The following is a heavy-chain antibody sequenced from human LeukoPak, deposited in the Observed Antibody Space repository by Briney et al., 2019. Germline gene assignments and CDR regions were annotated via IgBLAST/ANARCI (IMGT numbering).Heavy chain of an antibody. CDR1: GYTFTGYY. CDR3: ARVSSGGHFDY. J-gene: IGHJ4*02. CDR2: INPNSGGT. D-gene: IGHD3-22*01. V-gene: IGHV1-2*06. Sequence: ASVKDSCKTSGYTFTGYYMHWVRQAPGQGLEWMGRINPNSGGTNYAQKFQGRVTMTRDTSISTAYMELSRLRSDDTAVYYCARVSSGGHFDYWGQGTLVTVSS.